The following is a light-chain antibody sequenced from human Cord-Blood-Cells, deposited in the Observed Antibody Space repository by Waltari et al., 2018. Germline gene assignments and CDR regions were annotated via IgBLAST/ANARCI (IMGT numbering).Light chain of an antibody. J-gene: IGKJ3*01. Sequence: IVMTQFPPSLPVPPGEPASPSCRSSQSLLHSNGYNYLDWYLQKPGQSPQLLIYLGSNRASGVPDRFSGSGSGTDFTLKISRVEAEDVGVYYCMQALQTPFTFGPGTKVDIK. CDR1: QSLLHSNGYNY. CDR3: MQALQTPFT. V-gene: IGKV2-28*01. CDR2: LGS.